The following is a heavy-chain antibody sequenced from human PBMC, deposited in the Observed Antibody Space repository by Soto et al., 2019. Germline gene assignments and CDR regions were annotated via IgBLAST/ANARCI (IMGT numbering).Heavy chain of an antibody. CDR1: GFTVSSNY. V-gene: IGHV3-66*01. J-gene: IGHJ4*02. CDR2: IYSGGST. Sequence: GGSLRLSCAASGFTVSSNYMSWVRQAPGKGLEWVSVIYSGGSTYYADSVKGRFTISRDNSKNTLYLQMNSLRAEDTAVYYCARDSRYSAGPSGYWGQGTLVTVSS. CDR3: ARDSRYSAGPSGY. D-gene: IGHD6-13*01.